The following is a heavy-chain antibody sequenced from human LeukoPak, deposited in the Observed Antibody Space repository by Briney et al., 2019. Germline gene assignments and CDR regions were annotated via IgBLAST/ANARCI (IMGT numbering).Heavy chain of an antibody. D-gene: IGHD5-18*01. Sequence: ASVKVSCKASGYTFSSYAISWVRQAPGQGLEWMGWISPYNGNTKYAQKFQGRVTITRNTSISTAYMELSSLRSEDTAVYYCARAGYSYGANWFDPWGQGTLVTVSS. CDR3: ARAGYSYGANWFDP. CDR1: GYTFSSYA. J-gene: IGHJ5*02. V-gene: IGHV1-18*04. CDR2: ISPYNGNT.